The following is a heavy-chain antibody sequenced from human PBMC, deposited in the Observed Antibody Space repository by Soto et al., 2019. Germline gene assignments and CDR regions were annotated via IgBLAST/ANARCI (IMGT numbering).Heavy chain of an antibody. D-gene: IGHD1-1*01. CDR1: RFTFSTDW. CDR3: TSMNDRDAFNI. V-gene: IGHV3-15*01. J-gene: IGHJ3*02. CDR2: IKSKADGGTA. Sequence: TGGSLRLSCVDSRFTFSTDWMTWVRQAPGRGLEWVGRIKSKADGGTADYAAPVKGRFTISRDDSRNTLYLQMDSLKTEDTAVYYCTSMNDRDAFNIWGPGTMVTVSS.